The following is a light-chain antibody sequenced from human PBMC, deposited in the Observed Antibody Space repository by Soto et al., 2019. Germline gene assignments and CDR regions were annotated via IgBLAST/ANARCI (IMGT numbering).Light chain of an antibody. V-gene: IGKV3D-15*01. Sequence: EIVLTQSPGTLSLSPGETATLSCRASQTIGRNYLAWYQQKPGQAPRLLIFGTSTRATGIPDRFSGSGSGTDFTLSISSLQSEDSAVYYCQQYNDWPPLTFGGGTKVDIK. CDR1: QTIGRN. CDR2: GTS. CDR3: QQYNDWPPLT. J-gene: IGKJ4*01.